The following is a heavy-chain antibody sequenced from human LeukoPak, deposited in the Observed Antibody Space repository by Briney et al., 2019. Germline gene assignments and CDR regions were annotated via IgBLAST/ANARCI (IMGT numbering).Heavy chain of an antibody. CDR3: AKEMYSSSSWDWFDP. J-gene: IGHJ5*02. CDR2: ISYDGSNK. Sequence: GGSLRLSCAASGFTLSSYGMHWVRQAPGKGLEWVAVISYDGSNKYYADSVKGRFTISRDNSKNTLYLQMNSLRAEDTAVYYCAKEMYSSSSWDWFDPWGQGTLVTVSS. CDR1: GFTLSSYG. V-gene: IGHV3-30*18. D-gene: IGHD6-6*01.